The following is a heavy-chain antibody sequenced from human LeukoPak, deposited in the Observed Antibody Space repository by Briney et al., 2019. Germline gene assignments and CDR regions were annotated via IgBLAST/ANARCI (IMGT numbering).Heavy chain of an antibody. Sequence: SETLSLTCAVYGGSFSGYYWSWIRQLPEKGLEWIGEINHSGSTNYNPSLKSRVTISVDTSKNQFSLKLSSVTAADTAVYYCARGQDLLYDSSGYYPDNWFDPCGQGTLVTVSS. CDR2: INHSGST. J-gene: IGHJ5*02. D-gene: IGHD3-22*01. V-gene: IGHV4-34*01. CDR1: GGSFSGYY. CDR3: ARGQDLLYDSSGYYPDNWFDP.